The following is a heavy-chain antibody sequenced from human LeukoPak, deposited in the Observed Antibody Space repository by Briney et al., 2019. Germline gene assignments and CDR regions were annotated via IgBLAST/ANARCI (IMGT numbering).Heavy chain of an antibody. CDR2: IKTKANSYAT. D-gene: IGHD6-13*01. CDR3: SRFVYGAVADETGGY. V-gene: IGHV3-73*01. J-gene: IGHJ4*02. CDR1: GFTFSGSA. Sequence: GGSLRLSCAASGFTFSGSAVHWVRQASGRGLEWVARIKTKANSYATAYAASVKGRFTISRDDSKNTAYLQMNSLKTEDTAVYYCSRFVYGAVADETGGYWGQGTLVTVSS.